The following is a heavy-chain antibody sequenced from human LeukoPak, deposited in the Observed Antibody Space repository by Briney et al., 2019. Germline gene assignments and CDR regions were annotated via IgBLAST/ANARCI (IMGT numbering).Heavy chain of an antibody. D-gene: IGHD5-24*01. CDR1: GFTFDDYG. Sequence: GGSLRLSCAASGFTFDDYGMSWVRQAPGKGLEWVSGINWNGGSTGYADSVKGRFTISRDNAKNSLYLQMNSLRAEDTAVYYCARGGDGYKNFDYWGQGTLVTVSS. CDR3: ARGGDGYKNFDY. V-gene: IGHV3-20*04. CDR2: INWNGGST. J-gene: IGHJ4*02.